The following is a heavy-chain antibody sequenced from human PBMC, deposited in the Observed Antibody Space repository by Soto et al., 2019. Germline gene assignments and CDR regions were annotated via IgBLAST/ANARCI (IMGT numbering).Heavy chain of an antibody. CDR2: IIAICGTA. CDR1: GCTFSSYA. V-gene: IGHV1-69*12. J-gene: IGHJ6*01. CDR3: ARDRRYNWNSDYYYYGMDV. D-gene: IGHD1-7*01. Sequence: QVQLVQSGAEVKKPGSSVKVSCKASGCTFSSYAISWVRQAPGQGLEWMGGIIAICGTANYALKFQGRVTITADESTSTAYMELSSLRSEDTAVYYCARDRRYNWNSDYYYYGMDVWGQGTTVSVSS.